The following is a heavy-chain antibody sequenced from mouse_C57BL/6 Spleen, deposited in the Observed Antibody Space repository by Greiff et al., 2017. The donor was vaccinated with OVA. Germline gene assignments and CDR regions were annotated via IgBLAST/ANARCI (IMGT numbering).Heavy chain of an antibody. V-gene: IGHV1-26*01. D-gene: IGHD4-1*01. CDR3: ARSGTYGAWFAY. CDR1: GYTFTDYY. CDR2: INPNNGGT. Sequence: VQLQQSGPELVKPGASVKISCKASGYTFTDYYMNWVKQSHGKSLEWIGDINPNNGGTSYNQKFKGKATLTVDKSSSTAYMELRSLTSEDSAVYYCARSGTYGAWFAYWGQGTLVTVSA. J-gene: IGHJ3*01.